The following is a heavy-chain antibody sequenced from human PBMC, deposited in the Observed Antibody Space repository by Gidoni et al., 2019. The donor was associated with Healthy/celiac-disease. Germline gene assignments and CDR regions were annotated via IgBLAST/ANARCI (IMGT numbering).Heavy chain of an antibody. V-gene: IGHV3-48*01. CDR1: GFTFSISS. CDR2: ISSSSSTI. J-gene: IGHJ6*02. Sequence: QLVESGGGLVQPGGSLRLSCAASGFTFSISSMNWVRQAPGKGLVWVSYISSSSSTIYDADAVKGRFTISRDNAKNTLYLQMNSLRAEDTAVYYCARDLDCSSTSCYYYYGMDVWGQGTTVTVSS. CDR3: ARDLDCSSTSCYYYYGMDV. D-gene: IGHD2-2*01.